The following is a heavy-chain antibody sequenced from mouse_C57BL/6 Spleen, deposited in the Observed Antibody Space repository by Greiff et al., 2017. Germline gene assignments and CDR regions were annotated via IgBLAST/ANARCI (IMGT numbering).Heavy chain of an antibody. V-gene: IGHV1-64*01. CDR2: IHPNSGST. CDR3: ARQPGGGYFDV. CDR1: GYTFTSYW. J-gene: IGHJ1*03. Sequence: VQLQQSGAELVKPGASVKLSCKASGYTFTSYWMHWVKQRPGQGLEWIGMIHPNSGSTNYNEKFKSKATLTVDKSSSTAYMQLSSLTSEDSAVYYCARQPGGGYFDVWGTGTTVTVSS. D-gene: IGHD6-1*01.